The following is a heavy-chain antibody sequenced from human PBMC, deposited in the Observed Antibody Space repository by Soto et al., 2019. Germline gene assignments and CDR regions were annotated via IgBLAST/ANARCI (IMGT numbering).Heavy chain of an antibody. CDR2: IIPNFGTP. V-gene: IGHV1-69*01. CDR1: GGTFTNYA. J-gene: IGHJ6*02. Sequence: QVQLVQSGAEVKKPGSSVKVSCKASGGTFTNYALSWVRQAPGQGLEWMGGIIPNFGTPNYAQRFQDRVTITADGSTSPAYMELSSMRSEDTAVYFCARGDFWSGYSNRYYYYGMDVWGQGTTVTVSS. CDR3: ARGDFWSGYSNRYYYYGMDV. D-gene: IGHD3-3*01.